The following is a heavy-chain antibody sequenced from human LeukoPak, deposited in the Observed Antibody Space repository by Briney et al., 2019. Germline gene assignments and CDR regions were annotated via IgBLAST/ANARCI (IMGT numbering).Heavy chain of an antibody. V-gene: IGHV1-2*02. CDR2: INPNSGGT. J-gene: IGHJ3*02. CDR3: TRGGSIVAVNDAFDI. CDR1: GYTFTGYY. Sequence: ASVKVSCKASGYTFTGYYMHWVRQAPGQGLEWMGWINPNSGGTNYAQKFQGRVTMTRDTSISATYMELSRLRSDDTAVYYCTRGGSIVAVNDAFDIWGQGTMVTVSS. D-gene: IGHD6-6*01.